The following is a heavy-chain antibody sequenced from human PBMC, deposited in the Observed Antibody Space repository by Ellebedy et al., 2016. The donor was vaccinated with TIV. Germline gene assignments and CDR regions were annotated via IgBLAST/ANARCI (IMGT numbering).Heavy chain of an antibody. CDR2: INHSGST. CDR1: GGSFSGYY. CDR3: ARFPYYDTTVGGFDP. Sequence: SETLSLTXAVYGGSFSGYYWSWIRQPPGKGLEWIGEINHSGSTNYNPSLKSRVTISVDTSKNQFSLKLSSVTAADTAVYYCARFPYYDTTVGGFDPWGQGILVTVSS. J-gene: IGHJ5*02. D-gene: IGHD3-22*01. V-gene: IGHV4-34*01.